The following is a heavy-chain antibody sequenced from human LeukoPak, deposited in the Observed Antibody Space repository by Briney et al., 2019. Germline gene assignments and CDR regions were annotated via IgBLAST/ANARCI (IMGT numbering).Heavy chain of an antibody. D-gene: IGHD3-22*01. CDR1: GYTFTSYD. CDR3: ARDPGRGYYDSSGYSDY. V-gene: IGHV1-8*03. J-gene: IGHJ4*02. Sequence: ASVKVSCKASGYTFTSYDINWVRQATGQGLEWMGWMNPNSGNTGYAQKFQGRVTITRNTSISTAYMELSSLRSEDTAVYYCARDPGRGYYDSSGYSDYWGQGTLVTVSS. CDR2: MNPNSGNT.